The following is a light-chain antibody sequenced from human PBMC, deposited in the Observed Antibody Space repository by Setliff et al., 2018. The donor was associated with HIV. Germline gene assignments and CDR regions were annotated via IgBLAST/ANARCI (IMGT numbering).Light chain of an antibody. Sequence: QSALTQPASVSGSPGQSITVSCTGTSSDIGAFDFVSWYRQHPGKAPELMIYDVTNRPSGVSHRFSGSKSSNTASLTISGLQAEDEADYYCASYANSDVFIFGSGTKVTVL. CDR3: ASYANSDVFI. J-gene: IGLJ1*01. CDR2: DVT. V-gene: IGLV2-14*03. CDR1: SSDIGAFDF.